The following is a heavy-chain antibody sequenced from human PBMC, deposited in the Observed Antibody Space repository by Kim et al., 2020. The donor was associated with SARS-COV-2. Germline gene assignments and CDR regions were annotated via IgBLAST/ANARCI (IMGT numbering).Heavy chain of an antibody. D-gene: IGHD6-13*01. J-gene: IGHJ4*02. CDR1: GYTFTSYD. CDR2: MNPNSGNT. Sequence: ASVKVSCKASGYTFTSYDINWVRQATGQGLEWMGWMNPNSGNTGYAQKFQGRVTMTRNTSISTAYMELSSLRSEDTAVYYCARRRSSSWYSRGVIDYWGQGTLVTVSS. V-gene: IGHV1-8*01. CDR3: ARRRSSSWYSRGVIDY.